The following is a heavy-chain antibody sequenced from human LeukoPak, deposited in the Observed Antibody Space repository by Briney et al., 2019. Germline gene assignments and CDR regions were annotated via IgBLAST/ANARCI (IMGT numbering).Heavy chain of an antibody. Sequence: GGSLRLSCGASGFTFSAYAIHWVRLAPGKGLEWVAVISFDEGDKYYADSVKGRFTISRDNSKNTLYLQMNSLRGEDTAVYFCAKDGSGTGRPNYHFDYWGQGTLVTVSS. V-gene: IGHV3-30*18. CDR1: GFTFSAYA. CDR3: AKDGSGTGRPNYHFDY. D-gene: IGHD3-10*01. CDR2: ISFDEGDK. J-gene: IGHJ4*02.